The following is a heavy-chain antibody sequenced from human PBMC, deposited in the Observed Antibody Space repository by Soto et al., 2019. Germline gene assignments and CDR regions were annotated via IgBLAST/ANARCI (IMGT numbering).Heavy chain of an antibody. D-gene: IGHD4-17*01. CDR1: GFTFSTSG. J-gene: IGHJ4*02. CDR2: IWFDGNNK. CDR3: ARDTSVYGGPIDY. Sequence: QVQLVESGGGVVQPGRSLRLSCAASGFTFSTSGMHWVRQAPGKGLEWMAVIWFDGNNKYYADSVKGRFTISRDNSKNTLYLQMNSLRAEDTALYYCARDTSVYGGPIDYWGQGTLVTVSS. V-gene: IGHV3-33*01.